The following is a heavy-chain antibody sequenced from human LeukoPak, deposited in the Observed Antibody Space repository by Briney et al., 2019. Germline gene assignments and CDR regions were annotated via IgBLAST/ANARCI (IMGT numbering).Heavy chain of an antibody. CDR3: VKDQCSSTSCYGRRFDS. CDR2: ISSNGGST. D-gene: IGHD2-2*01. J-gene: IGHJ4*02. CDR1: GFTFSSYA. Sequence: GGSLRLSCSASGFTFSSYAMHWVRQAPGKGLEYVSAISSNGGSTCYADSVKGRLTISRDNSKNTQCLQMSSLRAEDTAVYYCVKDQCSSTSCYGRRFDSWGQGTLVTVSS. V-gene: IGHV3-64D*06.